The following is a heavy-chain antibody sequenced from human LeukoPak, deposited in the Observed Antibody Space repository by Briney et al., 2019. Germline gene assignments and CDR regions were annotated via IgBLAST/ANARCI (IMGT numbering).Heavy chain of an antibody. CDR2: VYPLDSET. CDR3: VRHNTGADY. V-gene: IGHV5-51*01. D-gene: IGHD1-14*01. J-gene: IGHJ4*02. CDR1: GYSFNTFM. Sequence: GESLKISCQTSGYSFNTFMIAWVRQAPRRSLEWMGLVYPLDSETRYGPSFQGQVTISADKSTSSAFMQWDSLKASDTAMYYCVRHNTGADYWGQGTLVTVSS.